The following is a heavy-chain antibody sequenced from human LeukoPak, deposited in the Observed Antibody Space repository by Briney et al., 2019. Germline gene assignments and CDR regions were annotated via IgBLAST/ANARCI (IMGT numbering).Heavy chain of an antibody. CDR2: IYTSGST. Sequence: SETLSLTCTVSGGSISSGSYDWYWIRQPAGKGLEWIGRIYTSGSTNYNPSLKSRVTISVDTSKNQFSLKLSSVTAADTAVYYCARDAGIATALYYYYYMDVWGKGTTVTISS. CDR3: ARDAGIATALYYYYYMDV. J-gene: IGHJ6*03. CDR1: GGSISSGSYD. V-gene: IGHV4-61*02.